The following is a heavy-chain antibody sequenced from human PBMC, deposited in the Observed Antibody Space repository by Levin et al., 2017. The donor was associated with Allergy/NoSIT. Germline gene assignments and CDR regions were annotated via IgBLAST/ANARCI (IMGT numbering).Heavy chain of an antibody. D-gene: IGHD5-24*01. Sequence: HTGGSLRLSCAASGFTFSSYWMSWVRQAPGKGLEWVANIKQDGSERYYADSVKGRFTISRDNAKNSLSLQMNSLRAEDTAVYYCASSEYGNTWVSVYWGQGSLVTVSS. V-gene: IGHV3-7*01. CDR2: IKQDGSER. CDR3: ASSEYGNTWVSVY. CDR1: GFTFSSYW. J-gene: IGHJ4*02.